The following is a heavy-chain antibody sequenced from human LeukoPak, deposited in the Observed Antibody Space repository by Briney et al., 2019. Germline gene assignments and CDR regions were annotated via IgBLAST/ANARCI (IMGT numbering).Heavy chain of an antibody. CDR1: GFIFNTYW. CDR2: IRSDGSST. Sequence: PGGSLRLSCAASGFIFNTYWMHWVRQAPGKGLVWVSRIRSDGSSTSYADSVRGRFTISRDNAKNTLYLQMNSLRAEDTAVYYCAKDSVEGSSWYGKRKYFQHWGQGTLVTVSS. D-gene: IGHD6-13*01. J-gene: IGHJ1*01. CDR3: AKDSVEGSSWYGKRKYFQH. V-gene: IGHV3-74*01.